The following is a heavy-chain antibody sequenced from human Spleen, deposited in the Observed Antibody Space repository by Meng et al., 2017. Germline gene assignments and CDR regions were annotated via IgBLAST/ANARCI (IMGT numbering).Heavy chain of an antibody. J-gene: IGHJ4*02. CDR2: IYHLGST. CDR1: GGSIRSSNW. Sequence: QVGLQESGPGLVKPSGTLSLTCAVSGGSIRSSNWWSWVRQPPGKGLEWIGEIYHLGSTNYNPSLKSRVTISVDTSQNNLSLKLSSVTAADSAVYYCARGPTTMAHDFDYWGQGTLVTVSS. CDR3: ARGPTTMAHDFDY. D-gene: IGHD4-11*01. V-gene: IGHV4-4*02.